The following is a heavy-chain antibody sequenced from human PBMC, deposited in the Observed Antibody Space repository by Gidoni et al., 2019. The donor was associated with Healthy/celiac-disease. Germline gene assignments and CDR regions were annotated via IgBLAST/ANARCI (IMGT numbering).Heavy chain of an antibody. CDR1: GFTFSSYA. CDR3: ARGPGIAAAGYFDY. V-gene: IGHV3-30*01. Sequence: QVQLVESGGGVVKPGRSLRLSCAASGFTFSSYAMHWVCHAPGKGLEWVAVISYDGSNKDYEDSVKGRFTISRDNSKNTLYLQMNSLRAEDTAVYYCARGPGIAAAGYFDYWGQGTLVTVSS. CDR2: ISYDGSNK. J-gene: IGHJ4*02. D-gene: IGHD6-13*01.